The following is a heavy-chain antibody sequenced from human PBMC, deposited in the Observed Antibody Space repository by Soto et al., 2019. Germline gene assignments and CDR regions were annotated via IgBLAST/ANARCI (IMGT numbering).Heavy chain of an antibody. CDR3: ARAGTNMVQFDY. J-gene: IGHJ4*02. CDR2: IYYSGST. V-gene: IGHV4-59*01. D-gene: IGHD3-10*01. CDR1: GGSINSYF. Sequence: SETLSLTCTVSGGSINSYFWSWVRQSPGKGLEWIGHIYYSGSTSYSPSLKSRVSISVDTSKNQFSLEVHSVTAADTAVYYCARAGTNMVQFDYWGQGTLVTVSS.